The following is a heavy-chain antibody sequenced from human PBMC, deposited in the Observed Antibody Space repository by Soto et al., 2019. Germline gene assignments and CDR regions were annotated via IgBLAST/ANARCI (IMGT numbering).Heavy chain of an antibody. V-gene: IGHV4-39*01. CDR2: IYYSGRT. CDR1: GGSISSSSYY. D-gene: IGHD6-13*01. CDR3: ARRGSSSWYGY. J-gene: IGHJ4*02. Sequence: QLQLQESGPGLVKPSETLSLTCTVSGGSISSSSYYWGWIRQPPGKGLEWIGSIYYSGRTYYNPSLKSRVTISVDTSKNQFSLKLSSVTAAVTAVYYCARRGSSSWYGYWGQGTLVTVSS.